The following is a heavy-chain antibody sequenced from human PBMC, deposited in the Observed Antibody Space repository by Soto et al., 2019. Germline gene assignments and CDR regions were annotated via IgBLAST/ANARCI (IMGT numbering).Heavy chain of an antibody. V-gene: IGHV3-7*03. Sequence: GSLRLSCAASGFTFSSYSMNWVRQAPGKGLEWVANIKQDGSDKYYVDSVKGRFTISRDNAKNSLYLQMNSLRAEDTAVYYCAGSYGYYFDYWGQGILVTVSS. CDR2: IKQDGSDK. CDR3: AGSYGYYFDY. J-gene: IGHJ4*02. CDR1: GFTFSSYS. D-gene: IGHD5-18*01.